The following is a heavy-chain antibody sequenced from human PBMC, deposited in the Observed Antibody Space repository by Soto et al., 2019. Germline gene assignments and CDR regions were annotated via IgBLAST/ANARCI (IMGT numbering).Heavy chain of an antibody. Sequence: PSETLSLTCTVSGGSISSSSYYWGWIRQPPGKGLEWIGSIYYSGSTYYNPSLKSRVTISVDTSKNQFSLKLSSVTAADTAVYYCARHEVSRLRYFDWLTNCFDPWGQGTLVTVSS. CDR2: IYYSGST. CDR1: GGSISSSSYY. V-gene: IGHV4-39*01. CDR3: ARHEVSRLRYFDWLTNCFDP. J-gene: IGHJ5*02. D-gene: IGHD3-9*01.